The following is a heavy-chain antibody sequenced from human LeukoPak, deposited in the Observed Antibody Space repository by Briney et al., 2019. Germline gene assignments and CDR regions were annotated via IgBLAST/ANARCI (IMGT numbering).Heavy chain of an antibody. CDR1: GYTFTGFY. Sequence: GASVKVSCKASGYTFTGFYMHWVRQAPGQGLEWMGWINPNSGGTNYAQKFQGRVTMTRDTSISTSYMELSRLRSDDTAVYYCARVPLEWFPYYFDYWGQGTLVTVSS. CDR2: INPNSGGT. D-gene: IGHD3-3*01. J-gene: IGHJ4*02. V-gene: IGHV1-2*02. CDR3: ARVPLEWFPYYFDY.